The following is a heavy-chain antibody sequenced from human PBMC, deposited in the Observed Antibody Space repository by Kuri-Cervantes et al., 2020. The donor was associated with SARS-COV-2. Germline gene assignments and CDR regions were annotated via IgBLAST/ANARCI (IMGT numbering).Heavy chain of an antibody. J-gene: IGHJ4*02. V-gene: IGHV3-30-3*01. CDR3: AREAYYDFWSGYHTRTDYFDY. Sequence: GGSLRLSCAASGFTFSSCAMHWVRQAPGKGLEWVAVISYDGSSKYYADSVKGRFTISRDNSKNTLYLQMNSLRAEDTAVYYCAREAYYDFWSGYHTRTDYFDYWGQGTLVTVSS. CDR1: GFTFSSCA. CDR2: ISYDGSSK. D-gene: IGHD3-3*01.